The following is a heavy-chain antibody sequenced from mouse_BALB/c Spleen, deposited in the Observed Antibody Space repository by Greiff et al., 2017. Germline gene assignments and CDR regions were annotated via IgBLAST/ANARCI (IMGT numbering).Heavy chain of an antibody. D-gene: IGHD1-2*01. V-gene: IGHV1S81*02. CDR3: TRWSLLRHYYAMDY. CDR2: INPSNGGT. CDR1: GYTFTSYY. J-gene: IGHJ4*01. Sequence: VQLQQSGADLVKPGASVKLSCKASGYTFTSYYMYWVKQRPGQGLEWIGEINPSNGGTNFNEKFKSKATLTVDKSSSTAYMQLSSLTSEDSAVYYCTRWSLLRHYYAMDYWGQGTSVTVSS.